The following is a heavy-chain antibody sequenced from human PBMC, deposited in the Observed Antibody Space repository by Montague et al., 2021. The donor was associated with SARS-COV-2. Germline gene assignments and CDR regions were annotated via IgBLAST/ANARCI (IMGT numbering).Heavy chain of an antibody. CDR1: GFTFSSYE. Sequence: SLRLSCAASGFTFSSYEMNWVRQAPGKGLEWVSYISSSGSTIYYADSLKGRFTISRDNAKNSLYLQMNSLRAEDTAVYYCAVTSGDIVVVVAAYYGMDVWGQGTTVTVSS. V-gene: IGHV3-48*03. D-gene: IGHD2-15*01. CDR2: ISSSGSTI. J-gene: IGHJ6*02. CDR3: AVTSGDIVVVVAAYYGMDV.